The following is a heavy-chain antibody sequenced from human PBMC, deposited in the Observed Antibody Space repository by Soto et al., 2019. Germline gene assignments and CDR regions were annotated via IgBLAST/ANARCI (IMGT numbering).Heavy chain of an antibody. CDR3: GRDLGGSGTPLEYYGMDV. CDR1: AFTFSDYS. CDR2: ISGDGSKK. Sequence: QVQLVESGGGVVQPGKSLRLSCVASAFTFSDYSMHWVRQAPGKGLEWVAAISGDGSKKSYADSVKGRATLSRDNAKNTLYLQMDNLRAEDTAVYFCGRDLGGSGTPLEYYGMDVWGRGTPVTVSS. J-gene: IGHJ6*02. V-gene: IGHV3-30*04. D-gene: IGHD3-10*01.